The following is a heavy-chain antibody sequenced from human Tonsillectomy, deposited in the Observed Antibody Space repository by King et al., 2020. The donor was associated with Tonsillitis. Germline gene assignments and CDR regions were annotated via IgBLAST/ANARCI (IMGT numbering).Heavy chain of an antibody. CDR1: GFTFSSYS. CDR2: ISRSSSYI. D-gene: IGHD6-13*01. J-gene: IGHJ3*02. CDR3: ARVLEYQQLVLGAFDI. V-gene: IGHV3-21*01. Sequence: VQLVESGGGLVKPGGSLRLSCAASGFTFSSYSMNWVRQAPGKGLEWVSSISRSSSYIYYADSVKGRFTISRDNAKNSLYLQMNSLRAEDTAVYYCARVLEYQQLVLGAFDIWGQGTMVTVSS.